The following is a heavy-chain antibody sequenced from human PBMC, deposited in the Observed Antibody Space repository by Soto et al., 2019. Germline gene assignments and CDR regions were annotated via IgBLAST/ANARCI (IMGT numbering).Heavy chain of an antibody. J-gene: IGHJ4*02. CDR2: LYYGRSA. Sequence: PSETLSLTCTVSGGSIGTYYWSWIRQPPGKGLESIGYLYYGRSANYNPSLKSRVTLSVDTPTNQCSLTLSSMTAADTAVYYCALRSMAVVPEYWGQGTLVTSPQ. V-gene: IGHV4-59*01. D-gene: IGHD3-22*01. CDR3: ALRSMAVVPEY. CDR1: GGSIGTYY.